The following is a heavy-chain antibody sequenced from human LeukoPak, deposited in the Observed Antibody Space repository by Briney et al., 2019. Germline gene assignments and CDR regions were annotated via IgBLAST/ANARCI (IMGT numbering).Heavy chain of an antibody. Sequence: ASVKVSCKASGYTFTGYYMHWVRQAPGQGLEWVGWITPNSGGTKNEQKVKGRSTMARYTSISTAYMEMRRLRSDDTAVSYCARDSYGSGSYYRGVVYWGQGTLVTVSS. CDR2: ITPNSGGT. CDR3: ARDSYGSGSYYRGVVY. J-gene: IGHJ4*02. D-gene: IGHD3-10*01. V-gene: IGHV1-2*02. CDR1: GYTFTGYY.